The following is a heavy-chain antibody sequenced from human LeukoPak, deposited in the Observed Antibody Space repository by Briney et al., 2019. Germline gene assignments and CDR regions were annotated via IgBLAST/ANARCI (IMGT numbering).Heavy chain of an antibody. D-gene: IGHD3-3*01. CDR1: GFTFSGSA. J-gene: IGHJ4*02. CDR2: IRSKANSYAT. V-gene: IGHV3-73*01. Sequence: GGSLRLSCAASGFTFSGSAMHWVRQASGKGLEWVGRIRSKANSYATAYAASVKGRFTISRDDSKSTAYLQMNSLKTEDTAVYYCTSYDFGVVSPFDYWGRGTLVTVSS. CDR3: TSYDFGVVSPFDY.